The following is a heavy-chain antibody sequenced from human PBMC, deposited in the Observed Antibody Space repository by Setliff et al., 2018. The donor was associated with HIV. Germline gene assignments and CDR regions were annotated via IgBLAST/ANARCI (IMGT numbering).Heavy chain of an antibody. V-gene: IGHV3-11*04. CDR1: GFTFSDHY. D-gene: IGHD2-2*01. CDR2: ISGSGIST. CDR3: ARGEPTILVVPAAFFDY. J-gene: IGHJ4*02. Sequence: PGGSLRLSCAASGFTFSDHYMNWVRQAPGKGLEWVSYISGSGISTYYADSVRGRFTISRDNAKNSLYLQMNSLRAEDTAVYYCARGEPTILVVPAAFFDYWGQGTLVTVSS.